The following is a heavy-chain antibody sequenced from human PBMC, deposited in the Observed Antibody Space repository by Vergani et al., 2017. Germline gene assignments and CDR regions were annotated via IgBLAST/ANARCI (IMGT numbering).Heavy chain of an antibody. D-gene: IGHD5-12*01. J-gene: IGHJ4*02. CDR2: ISYDGSNK. CDR3: AKDNGWLXCNY. Sequence: QVQLVESGGGVVQPGRSLRLSCAASGFTFSSYGMHWVRQAPGKGLEWVAVISYDGSNKYYADSVKGRFTISRDNSKNTLYLQMNSLRAEDTAVYYCAKDNGWLXCNYWGQGTLVTVSS. V-gene: IGHV3-30*18. CDR1: GFTFSSYG.